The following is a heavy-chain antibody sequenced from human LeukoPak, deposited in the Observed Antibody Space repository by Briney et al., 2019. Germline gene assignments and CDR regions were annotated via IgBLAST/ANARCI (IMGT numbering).Heavy chain of an antibody. CDR2: IKQDGSDK. D-gene: IGHD6-13*01. Sequence: PGGSLRLSCAASGFTFSSYWMSWVRQAPGKGLEWVANIKQDGSDKYYVDSVKGRFTISRDNAKNTLYLQMNSLRAEDTAVYYCARGRPGYYFDYWGQGTLVTVSS. CDR1: GFTFSSYW. J-gene: IGHJ4*02. V-gene: IGHV3-7*02. CDR3: ARGRPGYYFDY.